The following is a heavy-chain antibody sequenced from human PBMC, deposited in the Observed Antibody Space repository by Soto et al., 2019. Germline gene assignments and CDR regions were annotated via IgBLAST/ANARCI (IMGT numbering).Heavy chain of an antibody. CDR2: ISYDGTKT. V-gene: IGHV3-30*18. D-gene: IGHD3-10*01. CDR3: AKDRGPRRPWLIDPFDY. Sequence: QVQLVESGGGVVQPGRSLRVSCAASGFTFSIYAMHWVRQAPGTGLEWVAVISYDGTKTYYADSVKGRFTISSDNSKHTAHLQIITLRHQATAVCYCAKDRGPRRPWLIDPFDYWGPGTVLTVSP. J-gene: IGHJ4*02. CDR1: GFTFSIYA.